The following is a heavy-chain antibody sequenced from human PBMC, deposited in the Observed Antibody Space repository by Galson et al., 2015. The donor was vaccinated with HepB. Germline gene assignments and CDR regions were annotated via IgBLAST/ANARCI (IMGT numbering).Heavy chain of an antibody. J-gene: IGHJ3*02. Sequence: SLRLSCAASGFTFSSYSMNWVRQAPGKGLEWVSYISSSSSTIYYADSVKGRFTISRDNAKNSLYLQMNSLRAEDTAVYYCAREVVTMVRGVIIKVGAFDIWGQGTMVTVSS. CDR1: GFTFSSYS. V-gene: IGHV3-48*04. D-gene: IGHD3-10*01. CDR2: ISSSSSTI. CDR3: AREVVTMVRGVIIKVGAFDI.